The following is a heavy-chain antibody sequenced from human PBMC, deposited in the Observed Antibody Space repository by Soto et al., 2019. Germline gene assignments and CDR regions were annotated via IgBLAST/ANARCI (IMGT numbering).Heavy chain of an antibody. Sequence: GASVKVSCKASGYTFTSYGISWVRQAPGQGLEWMGWISAYNGNTNYAQKLQGRVTMTTDTSTSTAYMELRSLRSDDTAVYYCARAFSRPGEYYYGSGRFWFDPWGQGTLVTVSS. J-gene: IGHJ5*02. D-gene: IGHD3-10*01. V-gene: IGHV1-18*01. CDR3: ARAFSRPGEYYYGSGRFWFDP. CDR2: ISAYNGNT. CDR1: GYTFTSYG.